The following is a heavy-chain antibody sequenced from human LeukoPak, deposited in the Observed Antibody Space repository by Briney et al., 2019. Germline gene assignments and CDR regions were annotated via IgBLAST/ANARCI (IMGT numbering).Heavy chain of an antibody. CDR1: GGSISSGGYY. J-gene: IGHJ6*03. CDR2: IYYSGST. V-gene: IGHV4-31*03. Sequence: SQTLSLTCTVSGGSISSGGYYWSWIRQHPGKGLEWIGYIYYSGSTYYNPSLKSRVTISVDTSKNQFSLKLSSVTAADTAVYYCARERSYCSSTSCYYYYYMDVWGKGTTVTVSS. CDR3: ARERSYCSSTSCYYYYYMDV. D-gene: IGHD2-2*01.